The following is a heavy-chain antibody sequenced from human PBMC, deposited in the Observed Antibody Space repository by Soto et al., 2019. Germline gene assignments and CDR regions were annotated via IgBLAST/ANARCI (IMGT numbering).Heavy chain of an antibody. Sequence: ASVKVSCKASGYTFTSYAMHWVRQAPGQRLEWMGWINAGNGNTKYSQKFQGRVTITRDTSASTAYMELSSLRSEDTAVYYCARDFRDFWSGYYPSNGMDVWGQGTTVTVSS. V-gene: IGHV1-3*01. J-gene: IGHJ6*02. CDR3: ARDFRDFWSGYYPSNGMDV. D-gene: IGHD3-3*01. CDR1: GYTFTSYA. CDR2: INAGNGNT.